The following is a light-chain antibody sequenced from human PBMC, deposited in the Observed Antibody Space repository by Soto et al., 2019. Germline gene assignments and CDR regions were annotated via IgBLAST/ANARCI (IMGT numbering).Light chain of an antibody. CDR3: QQRSNWPPEWT. J-gene: IGKJ1*01. CDR2: DAS. Sequence: EVVLTQSPVTLSLSPGQRATLSCRASQSISSNLAWYQQKPGQAPRLLISDASNRATGIPARFSGSGSGTDFTLTTSSLEPEDFGVYYCQQRSNWPPEWTFGQGTKVDIK. V-gene: IGKV3-11*01. CDR1: QSISSN.